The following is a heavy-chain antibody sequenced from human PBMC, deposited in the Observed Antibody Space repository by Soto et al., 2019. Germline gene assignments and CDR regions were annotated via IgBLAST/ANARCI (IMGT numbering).Heavy chain of an antibody. Sequence: GSLRLSCAASGFTFSTYWMAWVRQAPGKGLEWVANIKQDGSEKYYVDSVKGRFTISRDNAKNSLYLQMSSLRAEDTAVYYCARGLAANWFDAWGQGTLVTVSS. CDR2: IKQDGSEK. V-gene: IGHV3-7*05. D-gene: IGHD6-19*01. CDR1: GFTFSTYW. J-gene: IGHJ5*02. CDR3: ARGLAANWFDA.